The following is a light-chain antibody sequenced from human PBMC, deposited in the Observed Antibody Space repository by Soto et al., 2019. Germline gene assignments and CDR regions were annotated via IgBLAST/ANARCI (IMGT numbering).Light chain of an antibody. CDR1: SSNIGNDY. V-gene: IGLV1-47*01. CDR2: KNN. CDR3: VGWDDSLNGYV. J-gene: IGLJ1*01. Sequence: QSVLTQPPSASGTPGQRVTISCSRSSSNIGNDYVCWYQQLPGTAPKLLIYKNNQRPSGVPDRFSGSKSGTSASLAISGLRSEDEADYYCVGWDDSLNGYVFGTGTKVTVL.